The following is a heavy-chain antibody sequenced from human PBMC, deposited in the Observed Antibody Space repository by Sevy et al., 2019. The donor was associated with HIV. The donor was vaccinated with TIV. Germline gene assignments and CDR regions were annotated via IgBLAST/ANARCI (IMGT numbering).Heavy chain of an antibody. CDR3: ARRNDFDI. J-gene: IGHJ3*02. CDR2: VYYTGGT. Sequence: SETLSLTCTVSGGSINSDHWNWIRQPPGKGLEWIGYVYYTGGTNYNASFKNRITISVDRTKNQYSLKLTSLTAADTAVYYGARRNDFDIWGQGTMVTVSS. CDR1: GGSINSDH. V-gene: IGHV4-59*08.